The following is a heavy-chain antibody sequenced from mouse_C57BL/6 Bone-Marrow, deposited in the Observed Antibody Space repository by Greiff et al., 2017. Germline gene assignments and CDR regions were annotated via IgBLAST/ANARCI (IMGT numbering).Heavy chain of an antibody. CDR3: TRRDYYGSSPWYFDV. D-gene: IGHD1-1*01. CDR1: GYTFTDYE. CDR2: IDPETGGT. V-gene: IGHV1-15*01. J-gene: IGHJ1*03. Sequence: VQLQQSGAELVRPGASVTLSCKASGYTFTDYEMHWVKQTPVHGLEWIGAIDPETGGTAYNQKFKGKAILTADKSSSTAYMELRSLTSEDSAVYYWTRRDYYGSSPWYFDVWGTGTTVTVSS.